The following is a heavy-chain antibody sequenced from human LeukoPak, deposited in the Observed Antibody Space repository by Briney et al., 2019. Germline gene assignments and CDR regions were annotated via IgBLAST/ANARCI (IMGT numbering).Heavy chain of an antibody. CDR1: GGTFSSYA. CDR2: IIPIFGTA. Sequence: SVKVSXKASGGTFSSYAISWVRQAPGQGLEWMGGIIPIFGTANYAQKFQGRVTITTDESTSTAYMELRSLRSEDTAVYYCARDFPIYCSSTSCYRSGWFDPWGQGTLVTVSS. J-gene: IGHJ5*02. D-gene: IGHD2-2*01. V-gene: IGHV1-69*05. CDR3: ARDFPIYCSSTSCYRSGWFDP.